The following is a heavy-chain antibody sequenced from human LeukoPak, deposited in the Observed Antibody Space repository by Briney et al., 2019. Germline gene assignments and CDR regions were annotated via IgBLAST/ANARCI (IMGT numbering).Heavy chain of an antibody. J-gene: IGHJ4*02. Sequence: GGSLRLSCAASGFTFSSYGMHWVRQAPGKGLEWVAFIRYDGSNKYYADSVKGRFTISRDNSKNTLYLQMNSLRAEDTAVYYCAKGDSITAAVTDYWGQGTLVTVSS. D-gene: IGHD6-13*01. CDR3: AKGDSITAAVTDY. V-gene: IGHV3-30*02. CDR1: GFTFSSYG. CDR2: IRYDGSNK.